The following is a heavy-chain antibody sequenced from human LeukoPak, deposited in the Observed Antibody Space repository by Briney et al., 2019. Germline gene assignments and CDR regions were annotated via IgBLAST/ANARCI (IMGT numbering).Heavy chain of an antibody. CDR1: GFTFSSYG. CDR2: IWYDGSNK. V-gene: IGHV3-33*01. CDR3: ARADDYDILTGYYDY. J-gene: IGHJ4*02. D-gene: IGHD3-9*01. Sequence: PGGSLRLSCAASGFTFSSYGMHWVRQAPGKGLEWVAVIWYDGSNKYYADSVKGRFTISRDNSKNTLYLQMNSLRAEDTAVYYCARADDYDILTGYYDYWGQGTLVTVSS.